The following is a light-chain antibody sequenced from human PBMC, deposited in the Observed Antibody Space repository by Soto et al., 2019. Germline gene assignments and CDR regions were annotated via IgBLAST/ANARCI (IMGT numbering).Light chain of an antibody. CDR2: GAS. J-gene: IGKJ1*01. CDR3: QQYNDWPPTWT. Sequence: EIVMTQSPATLSVSPGERATLSCRASQSVSSKLAWYQQKPGQAPRVLIYGASTRATGIPARFSGSGSGTEFTLTISSLQSEEFAVYYCQQYNDWPPTWTFGKGTKV. CDR1: QSVSSK. V-gene: IGKV3-15*01.